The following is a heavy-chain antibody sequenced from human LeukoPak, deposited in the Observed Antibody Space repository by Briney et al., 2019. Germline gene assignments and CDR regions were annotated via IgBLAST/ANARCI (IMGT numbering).Heavy chain of an antibody. CDR1: GYTFTSYD. V-gene: IGHV1-8*01. D-gene: IGHD6-13*01. J-gene: IGHJ6*03. Sequence: APVKVSCKASGYTFTSYDINWVRQATGQGLEWMGWMNPNSGNTGYAQKFQGRVTMTRNTSISTAYMELSSLRSEDTAVYYCAISGYSSSWYGGADYYYMDVWGKGTTVTVSS. CDR3: AISGYSSSWYGGADYYYMDV. CDR2: MNPNSGNT.